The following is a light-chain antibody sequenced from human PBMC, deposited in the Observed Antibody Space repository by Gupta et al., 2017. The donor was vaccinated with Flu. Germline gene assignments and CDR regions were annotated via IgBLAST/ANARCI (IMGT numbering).Light chain of an antibody. J-gene: IGKJ2*01. CDR3: QQYGSSPRT. CDR2: GAS. CDR1: QSVSSNY. Sequence: GTLSLSPGERATLSCRARQSVSSNYLTWYQQKPGQTPRLLIYGASSRATGIPDRFSGSGSGTDFTLTISRLESEDFAVYYCQQYGSSPRTFGQGTKLEIK. V-gene: IGKV3-20*01.